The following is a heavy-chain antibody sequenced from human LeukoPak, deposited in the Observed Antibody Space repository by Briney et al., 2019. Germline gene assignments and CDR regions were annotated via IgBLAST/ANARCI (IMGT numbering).Heavy chain of an antibody. CDR2: ISGSGGST. V-gene: IGHV3-23*01. J-gene: IGHJ5*02. Sequence: PGGSLRLSCAASGFTFSSYAMSWVRQAPGKGLEWVSAISGSGGSTYYADSVKGRFTISRDNSKNTLYLQMNSLRAEDTAVYYCAKGGSSWYSVNNWFDPWGQGTLVTVSS. D-gene: IGHD6-13*01. CDR1: GFTFSSYA. CDR3: AKGGSSWYSVNNWFDP.